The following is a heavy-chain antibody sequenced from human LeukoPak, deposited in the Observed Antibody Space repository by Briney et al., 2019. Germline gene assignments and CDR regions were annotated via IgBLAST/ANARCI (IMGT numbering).Heavy chain of an antibody. Sequence: GGSLRLSCAASGFTFSSYWMSWVRQAPGKGLEWVANIKQDGSEKYYVDSVKGRFTISRDNAKNSLFLQMNSLRAEDTAVYYCARGTVAGKAPYWGQGTLVTVSS. D-gene: IGHD6-19*01. V-gene: IGHV3-7*03. CDR1: GFTFSSYW. CDR3: ARGTVAGKAPY. J-gene: IGHJ4*02. CDR2: IKQDGSEK.